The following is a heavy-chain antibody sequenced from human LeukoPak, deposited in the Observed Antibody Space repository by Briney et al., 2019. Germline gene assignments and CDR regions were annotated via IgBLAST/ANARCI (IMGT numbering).Heavy chain of an antibody. Sequence: PGGSLRLSCAASRFTFNTYWMHWVRQAPGKGLVWVSRIDSDGYSTAYADSVRGRFTISRDNAKKSLYLQMNSLRDEDAALYYCARYYDSSGGPFDYWGQGTLVTVSS. CDR2: IDSDGYST. V-gene: IGHV3-74*01. J-gene: IGHJ4*02. D-gene: IGHD3-22*01. CDR1: RFTFNTYW. CDR3: ARYYDSSGGPFDY.